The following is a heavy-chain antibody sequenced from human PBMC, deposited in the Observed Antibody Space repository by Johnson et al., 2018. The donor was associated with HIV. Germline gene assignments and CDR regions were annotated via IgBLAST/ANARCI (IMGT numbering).Heavy chain of an antibody. D-gene: IGHD6-13*01. CDR1: GFTFNTYW. CDR2: IKLDGSEK. Sequence: VQLVESGGGLVQPGGSLRLSCAASGFTFNTYWMSWVRQAPGKGLEWVANIKLDGSEKYFVDSVKGRFTISRDNAKNSLYLQMNSLRAEDTAVYYCARGSSSWYGVVDAFDIWGQGTMVTVSS. CDR3: ARGSSSWYGVVDAFDI. V-gene: IGHV3-7*02. J-gene: IGHJ3*02.